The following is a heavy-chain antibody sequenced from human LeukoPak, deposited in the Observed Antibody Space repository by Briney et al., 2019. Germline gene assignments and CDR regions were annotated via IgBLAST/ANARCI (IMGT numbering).Heavy chain of an antibody. CDR2: IYHSGST. V-gene: IGHV4-4*02. CDR3: ARDGIGSSTPFDY. J-gene: IGHJ4*02. D-gene: IGHD6-6*01. CDR1: GGSISSSNW. Sequence: SGTLSLTCAVSGGSISSSNWWSWVRQPPGKGLEWIGEIYHSGSTNYNPSLKSRVTISVDKSKNQFSLKLSSVTAADTAVYYCARDGIGSSTPFDYWGQGTLVTVSS.